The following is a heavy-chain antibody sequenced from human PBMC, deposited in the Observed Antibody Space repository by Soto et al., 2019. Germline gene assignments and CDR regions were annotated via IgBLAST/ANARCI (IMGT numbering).Heavy chain of an antibody. CDR2: VNPSGGSA. V-gene: IGHV1-46*01. CDR1: SYIFTAYS. J-gene: IGHJ1*01. CDR3: AREENCRGGTCYSEYFHH. Sequence: SGQVSFKTSSYIFTAYSMHWVRQAPGQGLEWMGVVNPSGGSAHYAQSFEGRVTLTRDTSTSTFYMELSSLRSEDTAVYYCAREENCRGGTCYSEYFHHWGQGTLVTVSS. D-gene: IGHD2-15*01.